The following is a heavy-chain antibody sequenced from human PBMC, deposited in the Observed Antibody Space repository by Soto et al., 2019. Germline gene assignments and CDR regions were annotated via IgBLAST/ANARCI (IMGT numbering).Heavy chain of an antibody. CDR3: ARGPSSLTRFDY. J-gene: IGHJ4*02. CDR1: GFTFSSYA. CDR2: ISYDGSNK. V-gene: IGHV3-30-3*01. Sequence: GGSLSLSCAASGFTFSSYAMHWVRQAPGKGLEWVAVISYDGSNKYYADSVKGRFTISRDNSKNTLYLQMNSLRAEDTAVYYCARGPSSLTRFDYWGQGTLVIVSS. D-gene: IGHD2-2*01.